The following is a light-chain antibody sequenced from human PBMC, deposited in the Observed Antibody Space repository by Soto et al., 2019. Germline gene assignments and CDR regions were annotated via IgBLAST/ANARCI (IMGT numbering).Light chain of an antibody. CDR2: GAS. V-gene: IGKV3-20*01. CDR3: QQYGSSGT. Sequence: DNALTQSPGTLSLSPGERASLSFMTSQSVSNNYLALYQQXAXXAXXLXIXGASNRATGIPDRFSGSGSGTDFTLTISRLEPEDFAVYYCQQYGSSGTFGQGTKVDIK. CDR1: QSVSNNY. J-gene: IGKJ1*01.